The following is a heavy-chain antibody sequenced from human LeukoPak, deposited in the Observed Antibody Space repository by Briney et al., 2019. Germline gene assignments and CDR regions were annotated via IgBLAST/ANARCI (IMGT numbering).Heavy chain of an antibody. J-gene: IGHJ3*02. CDR2: IYTSGST. V-gene: IGHV4-4*07. Sequence: MASETLSLTCTVSGGSISSYYWSWIRQPAGKGLEWIGRIYTSGSTNYNPSLKSRVTMSVDTSKNQFSLKLRSVTAADTAVYYCARDPGYDYVWGSYRSHGFDIWGQGTMVTVSS. CDR3: ARDPGYDYVWGSYRSHGFDI. D-gene: IGHD3-16*02. CDR1: GGSISSYY.